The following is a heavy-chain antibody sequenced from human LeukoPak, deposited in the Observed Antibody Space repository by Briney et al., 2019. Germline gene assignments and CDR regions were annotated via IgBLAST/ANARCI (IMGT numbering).Heavy chain of an antibody. CDR1: GYTFTGYY. CDR3: ATVIRYYYDY. J-gene: IGHJ4*02. CDR2: INPNSGGT. D-gene: IGHD1-14*01. V-gene: IGHV1-2*02. Sequence: GESLKISCKGSGYTFTGYYMHWVRQAPGQGLEWMGWINPNSGGTNYAQKFQGRVTMTEGTSTDTAYMELSSLRSEDTAVYYCATVIRYYYDYWGQGTLVTVSS.